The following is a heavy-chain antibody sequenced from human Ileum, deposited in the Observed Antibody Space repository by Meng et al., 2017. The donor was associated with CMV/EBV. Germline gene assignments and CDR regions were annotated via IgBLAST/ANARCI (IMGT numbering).Heavy chain of an antibody. V-gene: IGHV1-46*02. J-gene: IGHJ4*02. CDR3: AGGASTMSPFEF. CDR2: INPPGTTT. Sequence: SCESSGYIFNNYYAHWVRQAPGQGLEWMGIINPPGTTTNYAQRLQGRVTMTRDMSTNTVYMELSRLTSEDTAVYYCAGGASTMSPFEFWGQGALVTVSS. CDR1: GYIFNNYY. D-gene: IGHD5/OR15-5a*01.